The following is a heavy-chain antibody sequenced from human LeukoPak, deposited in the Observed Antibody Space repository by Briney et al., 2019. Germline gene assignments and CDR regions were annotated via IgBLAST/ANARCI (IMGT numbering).Heavy chain of an antibody. J-gene: IGHJ4*02. CDR1: GFTFSSYS. V-gene: IGHV3-21*01. Sequence: GGSLRLSCAASGFTFSSYSMNWVRQAPGKGLEWVSSISSSSSYIYYADSVKGRFTISRDNAKNPLYLQMNSLRAEDTAVYYCARPMTTVTTGDYWGQGTLVTVSS. CDR2: ISSSSSYI. D-gene: IGHD4-17*01. CDR3: ARPMTTVTTGDY.